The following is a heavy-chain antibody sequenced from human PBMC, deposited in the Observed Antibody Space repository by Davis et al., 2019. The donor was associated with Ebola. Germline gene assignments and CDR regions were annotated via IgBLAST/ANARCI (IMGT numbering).Heavy chain of an antibody. CDR3: AREIGSGYPNYYYYGMDV. J-gene: IGHJ6*02. D-gene: IGHD3-3*01. CDR1: GGSISSYY. CDR2: IYYSGST. V-gene: IGHV4-59*12. Sequence: SETLSLTCTVSGGSISSYYWSWIQQPPGKGLEWIGYIYYSGSTNYNPSLKSRVTISVDTSKNQFSLKLSSVTAADTAVYYCAREIGSGYPNYYYYGMDVWGQGTTVTVSS.